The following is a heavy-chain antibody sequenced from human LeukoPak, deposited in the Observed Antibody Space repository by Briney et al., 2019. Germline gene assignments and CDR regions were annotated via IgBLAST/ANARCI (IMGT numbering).Heavy chain of an antibody. CDR3: ARALHPSGWSDFDY. Sequence: PGGSLRLSCAASGFILSHHGMHWVRQAPGRGLEWVAVTWYDGRKLYYADSVKGRFTISRDLSKNTLYLQMNSLRVEDTAVYYCARALHPSGWSDFDYWGQGTLVTVSS. V-gene: IGHV3-33*01. CDR2: TWYDGRKL. D-gene: IGHD6-19*01. J-gene: IGHJ4*02. CDR1: GFILSHHG.